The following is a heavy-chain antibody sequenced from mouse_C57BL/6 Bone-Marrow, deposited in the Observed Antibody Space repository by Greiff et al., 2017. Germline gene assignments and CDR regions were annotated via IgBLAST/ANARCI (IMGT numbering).Heavy chain of an antibody. CDR1: GYTFTSYW. V-gene: IGHV1-59*01. CDR3: ARAWAY. CDR2: IDPSASYT. Sequence: VQLQQPGAELVRPGTSVKLSCKASGYTFTSYWMHWVKQRPGQGLEWIGVIDPSASYTNYNQKFKGKATLTVDTSSSTAYMQLSSLTSEDSAVYYCARAWAYWGQGTLVTVSA. J-gene: IGHJ3*01.